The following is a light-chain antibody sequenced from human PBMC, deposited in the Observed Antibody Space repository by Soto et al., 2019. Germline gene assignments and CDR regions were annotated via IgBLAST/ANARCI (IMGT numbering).Light chain of an antibody. V-gene: IGLV7-43*01. CDR1: SGAVTSGNY. J-gene: IGLJ2*01. Sequence: QAVVTQEPSLTVSPGGTVTLTCAPSSGAVTSGNYPNWFQQKPGQAPRALIYSTNHKYSWTPARFSGSLLGRKAALTLSGVQPEHEADHYCRLYSGGQLGVFRGGTKFTVL. CDR3: RLYSGGQLGV. CDR2: STN.